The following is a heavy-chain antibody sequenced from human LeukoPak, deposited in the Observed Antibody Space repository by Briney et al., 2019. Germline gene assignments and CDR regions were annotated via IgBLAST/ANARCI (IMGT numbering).Heavy chain of an antibody. Sequence: PSETLSLTCTVSGDSISSSSYYWGWIRQPPGKGLEWIGSIYYSGSTYYNPSLKSRVTISVDTSKNQFSLKLSSVTAADTAVYYCASRYMVRGVIWASRPYYFDYWGQGTLVTVSS. D-gene: IGHD3-10*01. V-gene: IGHV4-39*01. J-gene: IGHJ4*02. CDR2: IYYSGST. CDR1: GDSISSSSYY. CDR3: ASRYMVRGVIWASRPYYFDY.